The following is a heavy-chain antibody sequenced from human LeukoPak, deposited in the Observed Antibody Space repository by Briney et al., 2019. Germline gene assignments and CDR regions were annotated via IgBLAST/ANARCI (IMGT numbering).Heavy chain of an antibody. Sequence: GGSLRLSCAASGFPFNSYAMTWVSQAPGKGLEWVSAISGSGGSTNYADSVKGRFTISRDNSKNTLYLQMNSLRAEDTAIYYCAKGMNAYYYDSSGYWGQGTLVTVSS. D-gene: IGHD3-22*01. CDR1: GFPFNSYA. J-gene: IGHJ4*02. CDR2: ISGSGGST. V-gene: IGHV3-23*01. CDR3: AKGMNAYYYDSSGY.